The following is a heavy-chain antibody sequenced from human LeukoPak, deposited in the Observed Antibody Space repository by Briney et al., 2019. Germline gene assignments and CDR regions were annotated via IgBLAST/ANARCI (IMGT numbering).Heavy chain of an antibody. Sequence: GGSLRLSCAASGFTFDDYTMHWVRQAPGKGLEWVSYISSSSSTIYYADSVKGRFTISRDNAKNSLYLQMNSLRAEDTAVYYCARGAYYYEDWGQGTLVTVSS. CDR3: ARGAYYYED. V-gene: IGHV3-48*01. J-gene: IGHJ4*02. D-gene: IGHD3-22*01. CDR1: GFTFDDYT. CDR2: ISSSSSTI.